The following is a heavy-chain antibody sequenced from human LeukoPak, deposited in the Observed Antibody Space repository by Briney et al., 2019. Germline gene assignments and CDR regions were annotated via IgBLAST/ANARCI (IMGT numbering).Heavy chain of an antibody. CDR3: ARDYFTANDY. CDR1: GYTFTGYY. CDR2: INPNSGGT. J-gene: IGHJ4*02. Sequence: GASVKVSCKASGYTFTGYYIHWVRQAPGQGPEWMGWINPNSGGTNYAQKFHGRVTMTRDTSISTAYMVLSRLRSDDTAVYYCARDYFTANDYWGQGTLVTVSS. D-gene: IGHD2-21*02. V-gene: IGHV1-2*02.